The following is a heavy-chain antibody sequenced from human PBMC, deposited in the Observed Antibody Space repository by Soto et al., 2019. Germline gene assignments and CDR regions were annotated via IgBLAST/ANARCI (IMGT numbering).Heavy chain of an antibody. CDR1: GFTFDDYA. J-gene: IGHJ4*02. Sequence: EVQLVESGGGVVQPGRSLRLSCAASGFTFDDYAMHWVRQAPGKGLEWVSSISWNSGRFAYADSVKGRFTISRDSAKNSLYLQMNSLRAEDTALYYCAKGVLYYDILTGASGCWGQGTLVTVSS. CDR3: AKGVLYYDILTGASGC. CDR2: ISWNSGRF. D-gene: IGHD3-9*01. V-gene: IGHV3-9*01.